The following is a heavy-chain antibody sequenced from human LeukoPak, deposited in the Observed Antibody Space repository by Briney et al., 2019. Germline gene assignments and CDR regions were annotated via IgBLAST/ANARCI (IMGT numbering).Heavy chain of an antibody. V-gene: IGHV1-46*01. CDR2: INPSGGST. D-gene: IGHD6-13*01. Sequence: GASVKVSCKASGYTFTSYYMHWVRQAPGQGLEWMGTINPSGGSTSYAQKFQGRVTMTRDTSTSTVYMELSSLRSEDTAVYYCAREIAAAGPWFDPWGQGTLVTVSS. CDR3: AREIAAAGPWFDP. CDR1: GYTFTSYY. J-gene: IGHJ5*02.